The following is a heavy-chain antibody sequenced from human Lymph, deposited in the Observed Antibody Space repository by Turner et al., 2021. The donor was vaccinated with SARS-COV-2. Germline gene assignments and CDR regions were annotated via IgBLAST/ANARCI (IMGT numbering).Heavy chain of an antibody. D-gene: IGHD1-26*01. V-gene: IGHV1-8*02. CDR2: MNPNIGNE. CDR1: GYTFTSYS. Sequence: QVQLVQSGAEVKKPGASVKVSCKAPGYTFTSYSINRVRQATGQGLEWMEWMNPNIGNEGYAQKFQGRVTMTRNTSMSTAYMELSSLRSEDTAVYYCARGRYSGGGMDVWGQGTTVTVSS. CDR3: ARGRYSGGGMDV. J-gene: IGHJ6*02.